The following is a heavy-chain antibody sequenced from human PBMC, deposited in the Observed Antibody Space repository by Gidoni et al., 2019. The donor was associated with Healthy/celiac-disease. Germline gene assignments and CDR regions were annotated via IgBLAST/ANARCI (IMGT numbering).Heavy chain of an antibody. CDR1: GFTCSSYS. CDR3: ARALRVIGFGELLDY. CDR2: ISSGSSTI. J-gene: IGHJ4*02. D-gene: IGHD3-10*01. Sequence: EGQLVESGGGLVQPGGSLRLPCGASGFTCSSYSMNGVRQAPGKGLVWVSYISSGSSTIYYADSVKGRFTISRDNAKNSLYLQMNSLRAEDTALYYCARALRVIGFGELLDYWGQGTLVTVSS. V-gene: IGHV3-48*04.